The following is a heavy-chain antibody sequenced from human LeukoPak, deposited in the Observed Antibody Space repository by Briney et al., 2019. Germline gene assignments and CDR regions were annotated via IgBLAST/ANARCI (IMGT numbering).Heavy chain of an antibody. Sequence: PSETLSLTCAVYGGSFSGYYWSWIRRPPGKGLEWIGEINHSGSTNYNPSLKSRVTISVDTSKNQFSLKLSSVTAADTAVYYCARGEWELGYWGQGTLVTVSS. J-gene: IGHJ4*02. CDR2: INHSGST. CDR1: GGSFSGYY. D-gene: IGHD1-26*01. CDR3: ARGEWELGY. V-gene: IGHV4-34*01.